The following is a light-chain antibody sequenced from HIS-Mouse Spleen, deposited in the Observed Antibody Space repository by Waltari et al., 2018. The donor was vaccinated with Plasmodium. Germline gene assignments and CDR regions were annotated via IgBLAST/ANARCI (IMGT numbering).Light chain of an antibody. J-gene: IGLJ3*02. Sequence: SYELTQPPSVSVSPGQTARNTCSGDALPKKYAYWYQQKSGQAPVLGIDEDSKRPAGFPERFSGSSSGTLATLTISGAQVEDEADYYCYSTDSSGNHRVFGGGTTLTVL. V-gene: IGLV3-10*01. CDR3: YSTDSSGNHRV. CDR2: EDS. CDR1: ALPKKY.